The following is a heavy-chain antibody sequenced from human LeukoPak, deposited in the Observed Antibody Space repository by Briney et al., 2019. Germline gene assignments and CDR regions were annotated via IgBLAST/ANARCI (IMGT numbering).Heavy chain of an antibody. J-gene: IGHJ4*02. Sequence: GGSLRLSCAASGFTFSSYAMSWVRQAPGKGLEWVSAISGSGGSTYYADSVKGRFTISRDNSKNTLYLQMDSLRAEDTAVYYCAKDLAALGYCSGGSCSDEFTQFDYWGQGTLVTVSS. D-gene: IGHD2-15*01. CDR3: AKDLAALGYCSGGSCSDEFTQFDY. V-gene: IGHV3-23*01. CDR1: GFTFSSYA. CDR2: ISGSGGST.